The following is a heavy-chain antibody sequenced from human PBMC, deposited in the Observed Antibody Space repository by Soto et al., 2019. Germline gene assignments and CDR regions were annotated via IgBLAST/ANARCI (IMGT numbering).Heavy chain of an antibody. Sequence: SETLSLTCTVSGGSISSSSYYWGWIRQPPGKGLEWIGSIYYSGSTYYNPSLKSRVTISVDTSKNQFSLKLSSVTAADTAVYYCARLQGSYSLGWFDPWGQGTLVTVSS. V-gene: IGHV4-39*01. CDR1: GGSISSSSYY. CDR3: ARLQGSYSLGWFDP. J-gene: IGHJ5*02. D-gene: IGHD3-16*02. CDR2: IYYSGST.